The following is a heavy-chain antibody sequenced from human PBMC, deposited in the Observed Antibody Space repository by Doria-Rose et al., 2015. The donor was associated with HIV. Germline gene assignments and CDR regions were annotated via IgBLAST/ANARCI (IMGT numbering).Heavy chain of an antibody. Sequence: QVSLKESGPVLVKPTETLTLTCTVSGVSLSSPGMGVSWIRQPPGKALEWLANMHSEDERSYKSSLKSRLTISRGTSKSQVVLTRTDMDPVYTATYYCARIKSSRWYHKYYFDFWGQGTLVSVSA. CDR2: MHSEDER. CDR3: ARIKSSRWYHKYYFDF. V-gene: IGHV2-26*01. D-gene: IGHD6-13*01. J-gene: IGHJ4*02. CDR1: GVSLSSPGMG.